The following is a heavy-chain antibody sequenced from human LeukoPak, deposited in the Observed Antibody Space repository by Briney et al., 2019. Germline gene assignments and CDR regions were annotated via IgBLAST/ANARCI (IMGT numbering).Heavy chain of an antibody. Sequence: GGSLRLSCTASGFTFGDYAMRWFRQAPGKGLEWVGFIRSKAYGGTTEYAASVKGRFTISRDDSKSIAYLQMNSLKTEDTAVYYCNRVTGDYYGSDEIYYFNYWGQGTLVTVSS. CDR3: NRVTGDYYGSDEIYYFNY. D-gene: IGHD3-10*01. V-gene: IGHV3-49*03. J-gene: IGHJ4*02. CDR1: GFTFGDYA. CDR2: IRSKAYGGTT.